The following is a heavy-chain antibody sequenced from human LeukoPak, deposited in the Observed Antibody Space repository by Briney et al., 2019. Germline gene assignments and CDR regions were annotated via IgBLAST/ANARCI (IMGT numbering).Heavy chain of an antibody. D-gene: IGHD6-19*01. CDR3: ARAHHSSGWETLDN. Sequence: PGGSPRLSCAASGFTFSDYYMSWIRQAPGKGLEWVSYISSSSSYTNYADSVKGRCTISRDNAKKSLYLQMDSLRAEDTAVYYCARAHHSSGWETLDNWGQGTLVTVSS. J-gene: IGHJ4*02. V-gene: IGHV3-11*05. CDR1: GFTFSDYY. CDR2: ISSSSSYT.